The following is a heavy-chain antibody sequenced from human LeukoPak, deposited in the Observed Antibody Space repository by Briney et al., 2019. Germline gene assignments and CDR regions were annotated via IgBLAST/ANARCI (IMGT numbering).Heavy chain of an antibody. V-gene: IGHV3-48*01. D-gene: IGHD5-18*01. Sequence: GGSLRLSCAASGFTFSSYSMNWVRQAPGKGLEWVSYISSSSSTIYYADSVKGRFTISRDNAKNSLYLQMNSLRAEDTAVYYCARDPADTEYYYYGMDVWGQGTTVTVSS. CDR3: ARDPADTEYYYYGMDV. J-gene: IGHJ6*02. CDR1: GFTFSSYS. CDR2: ISSSSSTI.